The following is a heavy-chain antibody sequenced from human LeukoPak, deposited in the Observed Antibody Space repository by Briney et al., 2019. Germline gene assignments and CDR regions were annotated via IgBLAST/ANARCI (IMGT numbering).Heavy chain of an antibody. J-gene: IGHJ4*02. CDR2: IYTSGST. CDR1: GGSISSSNYY. CDR3: ARGDDYGGHFDY. D-gene: IGHD4-23*01. Sequence: SETLSLTCTVSGGSISSSNYYWGWIRQAPGKGLEWIGRIYTSGSTNYNPSLKSRVTMSVDTSKNQFSLKLSSVTAADTAVYYCARGDDYGGHFDYWGQGTLVTVSS. V-gene: IGHV4-39*07.